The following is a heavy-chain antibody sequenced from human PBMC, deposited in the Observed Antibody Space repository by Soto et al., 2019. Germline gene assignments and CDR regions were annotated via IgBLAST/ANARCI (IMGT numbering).Heavy chain of an antibody. Sequence: QVQLVQSGAEVKKPGSSVKVSCKASGGTFSSYAISWVRQAPGQGLEWMGGIIPIFGTANYAQKFQGRVTITADESTSTAYMELSGLRSEDTAVYYCARVVVVVAASVPWFDPWGQGTLVTVSS. CDR1: GGTFSSYA. D-gene: IGHD2-15*01. CDR3: ARVVVVVAASVPWFDP. J-gene: IGHJ5*02. CDR2: IIPIFGTA. V-gene: IGHV1-69*12.